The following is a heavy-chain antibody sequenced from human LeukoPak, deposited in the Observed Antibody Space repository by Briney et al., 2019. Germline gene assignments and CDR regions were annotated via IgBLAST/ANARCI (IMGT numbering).Heavy chain of an antibody. CDR1: GYSISGGYY. V-gene: IGHV4-38-2*01. D-gene: IGHD2-21*01. CDR3: ARGGRINCGGDCYSYYFDY. J-gene: IGHJ4*02. CDR2: VYHSGST. Sequence: SETLSLTCAVSGYSISGGYYWGWIRQPPGKGLEWIGSVYHSGSTYYIPSLKSRVTISVDTSKNQFSLKLSSVTAADTAVYYCARGGRINCGGDCYSYYFDYWGQGTLVTVSS.